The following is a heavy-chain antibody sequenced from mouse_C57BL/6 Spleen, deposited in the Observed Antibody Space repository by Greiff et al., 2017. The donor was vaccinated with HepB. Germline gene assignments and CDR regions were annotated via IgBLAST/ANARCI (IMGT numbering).Heavy chain of an antibody. D-gene: IGHD2-4*01. Sequence: VQLQQSGPELVKPGASVKISCKASGYSFTDYNMNWVKQSNGKSLEWIGVINPNYGTTSYNQKFKGKATLTVDQSSSTAYMQLNSLTSDDSAVYYCARSYDYDEDYYAMDYWGQGTSVTVSS. CDR3: ARSYDYDEDYYAMDY. CDR2: INPNYGTT. V-gene: IGHV1-39*01. CDR1: GYSFTDYN. J-gene: IGHJ4*01.